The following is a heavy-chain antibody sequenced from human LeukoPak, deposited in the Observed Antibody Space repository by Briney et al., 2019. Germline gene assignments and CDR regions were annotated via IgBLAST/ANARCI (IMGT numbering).Heavy chain of an antibody. CDR1: GFTFSSYA. CDR3: ARDTTGVEGTDVDTAMAINY. D-gene: IGHD5-18*01. V-gene: IGHV3-30*04. CDR2: ISYDGSNK. Sequence: TGRSLRLSCAASGFTFSSYAMHWVRQAPGKGLEWVAVISYDGSNKYYADSVKGRFTISRDNSKNTLYLQMNSLRAEDTAVHYCARDTTGVEGTDVDTAMAINYWGQGTLVTVSS. J-gene: IGHJ4*02.